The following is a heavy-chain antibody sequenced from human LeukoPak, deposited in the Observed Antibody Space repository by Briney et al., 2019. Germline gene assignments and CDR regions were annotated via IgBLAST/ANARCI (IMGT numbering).Heavy chain of an antibody. J-gene: IGHJ3*02. CDR2: ISYDGSNK. CDR1: GFTFSSYG. Sequence: PGRSLRLSCAASGFTFSSYGMHWVRQAPGKGLEWVAVISYDGSNKYYADSVKGRFTISRGNSKNTLYLQMNSLRAEDTAVYYCAKDRRLGYCSGGSCHPHDAFDIWGQGTMVTVSS. D-gene: IGHD2-15*01. CDR3: AKDRRLGYCSGGSCHPHDAFDI. V-gene: IGHV3-30*18.